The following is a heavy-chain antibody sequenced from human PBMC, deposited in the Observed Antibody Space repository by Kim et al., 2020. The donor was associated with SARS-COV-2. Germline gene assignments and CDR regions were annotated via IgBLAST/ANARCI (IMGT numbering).Heavy chain of an antibody. D-gene: IGHD4-17*01. CDR1: GDSVSSNSAA. V-gene: IGHV6-1*01. J-gene: IGHJ6*02. CDR2: TYYRSKWYN. Sequence: SQTLSLTCAISGDSVSSNSAAWNWIRQSPSRGLEWLGRTYYRSKWYNDYAVSVKSRITINPDTSKNQFSLQLNSVTPEDTAVYYCARDRLRWYHRVGFYFYYYGMDVWGQGTTVTVSS. CDR3: ARDRLRWYHRVGFYFYYYGMDV.